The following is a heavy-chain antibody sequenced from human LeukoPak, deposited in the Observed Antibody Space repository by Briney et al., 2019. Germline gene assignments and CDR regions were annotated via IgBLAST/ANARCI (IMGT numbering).Heavy chain of an antibody. CDR2: IYYSGST. D-gene: IGHD1-26*01. CDR1: GGSINSYY. CDR3: ARGATSVRFDY. V-gene: IGHV4-59*01. J-gene: IGHJ4*02. Sequence: SETLSLTCTVSGGSINSYYWSWIRQPPGKGLEWIGYIYYSGSTNYNPSLKSRVTISVDTSKTQFSLKLSSVTAADTAVYYCARGATSVRFDYWGQGTLVTVSS.